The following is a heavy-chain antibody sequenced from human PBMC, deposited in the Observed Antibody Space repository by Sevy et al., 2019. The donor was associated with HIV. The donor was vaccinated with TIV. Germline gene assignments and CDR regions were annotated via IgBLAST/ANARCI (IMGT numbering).Heavy chain of an antibody. CDR2: MTSTGSYM. Sequence: GGSLRLSCAASGFTFSTSTMNWVRQAPGKGLGWVSLMTSTGSYMLYADSVKGRFTISRDNAKNSVFLQMNSLRVEDTTVYYCVRDGWNYWGQGTLVTVSS. J-gene: IGHJ4*02. CDR1: GFTFSTST. V-gene: IGHV3-21*01. CDR3: VRDGWNY. D-gene: IGHD2-15*01.